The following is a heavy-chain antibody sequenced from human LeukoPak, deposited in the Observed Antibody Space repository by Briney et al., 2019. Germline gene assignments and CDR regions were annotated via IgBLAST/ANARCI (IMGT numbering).Heavy chain of an antibody. CDR1: GGSISSSSYY. J-gene: IGHJ4*02. CDR3: ARDTLLALRVMTTGSKYYFDY. D-gene: IGHD4-17*01. Sequence: ASETLSLTCTVSGGSISSSSYYWGWIRQPPGKGLEWIGSIYYSGSTYYNPSLKSRVTISVNTSKNQFSLKLSSVTAADTAVYYCARDTLLALRVMTTGSKYYFDYWGQGTLVTVSS. CDR2: IYYSGST. V-gene: IGHV4-39*07.